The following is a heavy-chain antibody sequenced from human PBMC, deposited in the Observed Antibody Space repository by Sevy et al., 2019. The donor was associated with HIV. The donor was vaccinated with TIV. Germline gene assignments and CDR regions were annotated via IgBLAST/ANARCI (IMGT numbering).Heavy chain of an antibody. CDR3: AKDQGSGYSGYDKGIFDY. J-gene: IGHJ4*02. CDR1: GFTFTNAW. Sequence: GGSLRLSCAASGFTFTNAWMNWVRQAPGMRLEWVGRIKGKSNGGTTDYAAPVKGRFTISRDNSKNTLYLQMNSLRTEDTAVYYCAKDQGSGYSGYDKGIFDYWGQGTLVTVSS. CDR2: IKGKSNGGTT. D-gene: IGHD5-12*01. V-gene: IGHV3-15*07.